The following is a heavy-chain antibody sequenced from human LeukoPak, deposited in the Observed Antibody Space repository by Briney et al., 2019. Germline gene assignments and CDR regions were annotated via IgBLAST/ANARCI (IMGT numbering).Heavy chain of an antibody. CDR2: LSYGRTNT. CDR1: GFTFSDYA. Sequence: PLGALRLSCAAPGFTFSDYAMYSVRHGPRKRLEWVSLLSYGRTNTYYADSVKCRFTISRDNSKNTMFLQMNSLRAEDTAVYHCARDRSGYANDAFDFWGQGTMVTVSS. J-gene: IGHJ3*01. CDR3: ARDRSGYANDAFDF. V-gene: IGHV3-30*04. D-gene: IGHD3-3*01.